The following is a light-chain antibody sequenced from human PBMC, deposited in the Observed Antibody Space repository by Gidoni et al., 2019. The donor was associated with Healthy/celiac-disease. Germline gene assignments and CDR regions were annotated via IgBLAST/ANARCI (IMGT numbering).Light chain of an antibody. V-gene: IGKV3-11*01. Sequence: EIVLTQSPATLSLSPGERATLSGRASQSVSSYLAWYQQKPGQAPRLLIYDASNRATGIPARFSGSGSGTDFTLTISSLEPEDFVVYYCQQRSNWPPVITFGQGTRLEIK. CDR2: DAS. CDR1: QSVSSY. CDR3: QQRSNWPPVIT. J-gene: IGKJ5*01.